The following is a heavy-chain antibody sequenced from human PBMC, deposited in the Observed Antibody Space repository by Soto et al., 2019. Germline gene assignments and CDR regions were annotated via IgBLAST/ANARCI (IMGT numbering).Heavy chain of an antibody. D-gene: IGHD3-10*01. CDR3: ARRCGWFGALSSYYYYGMDV. V-gene: IGHV3-66*01. CDR1: GFTVSGNY. Sequence: PGGSLRLSCAVSGFTVSGNYMNWVRQAPGKGLEWVSVIYSDGSTNYADSVKGRFTISRDNFKNTLYLQMNSLRAADTAVYYCARRCGWFGALSSYYYYGMDVWGQGTTVTVS. CDR2: IYSDGST. J-gene: IGHJ6*02.